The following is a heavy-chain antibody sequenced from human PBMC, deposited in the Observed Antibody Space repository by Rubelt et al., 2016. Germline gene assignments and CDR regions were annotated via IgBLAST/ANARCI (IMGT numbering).Heavy chain of an antibody. D-gene: IGHD2-21*01. J-gene: IGHJ4*02. Sequence: HVPGKGLVWVSRINSDGSSTSYVDSVKGRFTISRDNAKNTLYLQMNSLRDEDAAVYYCARGSYYFDYWGQGTLVTVSS. V-gene: IGHV3-74*01. CDR2: INSDGSST. CDR3: ARGSYYFDY.